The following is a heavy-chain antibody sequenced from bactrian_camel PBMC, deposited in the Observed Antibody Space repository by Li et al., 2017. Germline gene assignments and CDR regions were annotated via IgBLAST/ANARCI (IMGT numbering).Heavy chain of an antibody. CDR1: GFTIDVAD. J-gene: IGHJ7*01. Sequence: QVQLVESGGGSVQAGETLGLSCTASGFTIDVADMEWYRQAPGNECELVSQINSDGKYIYYADSVKGRFTISRDNAKNTLYLEMNSLKPGDTAMYYCAATCYGGDYYYSWYYGMDYWGKGTQVTVS. D-gene: IGHD2*01. CDR2: INSDGKYI. V-gene: IGHV3S55*01.